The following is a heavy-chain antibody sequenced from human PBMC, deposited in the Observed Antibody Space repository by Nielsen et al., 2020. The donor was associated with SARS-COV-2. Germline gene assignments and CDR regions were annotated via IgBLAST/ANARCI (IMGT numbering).Heavy chain of an antibody. CDR1: GYTFTSYA. J-gene: IGHJ4*02. D-gene: IGHD6-19*01. CDR3: AREGGIAVAGLDY. V-gene: IGHV1-3*01. Sequence: ASVKVSCKASGYTFTSYAMHWVRQAPGQRLEWMGWINAGNGNTKYSQKFQGRVTITRDTSASTAYMELSSLRSDDTAVYYCAREGGIAVAGLDYWGQGTLVTVSS. CDR2: INAGNGNT.